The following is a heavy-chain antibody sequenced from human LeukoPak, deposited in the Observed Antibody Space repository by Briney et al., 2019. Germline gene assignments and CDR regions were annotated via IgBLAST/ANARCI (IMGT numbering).Heavy chain of an antibody. V-gene: IGHV4-59*08. D-gene: IGHD6-19*01. Sequence: SETLSLTCTVSGESISGFYWTWIRQPPGKGLEWIGYIYYSGSTNYNPSLKSRVTISVDTSKNQFSLKLSSVTAADTAVYYCARLRIAVAGTTDWYFDLWGRGTLVTVSS. CDR2: IYYSGST. J-gene: IGHJ2*01. CDR3: ARLRIAVAGTTDWYFDL. CDR1: GESISGFY.